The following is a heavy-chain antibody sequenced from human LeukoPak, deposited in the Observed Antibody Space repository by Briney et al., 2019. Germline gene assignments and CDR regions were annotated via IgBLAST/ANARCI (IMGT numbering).Heavy chain of an antibody. J-gene: IGHJ4*02. CDR1: GFTFSSYW. Sequence: GGSLRLSCAASGFTFSSYWMSWVRQAPGKGLEWVANIKQDGSEKYYVDSVKGRFTISRDNAKSSLYLQMNSLRAEDTAVYYCARVGGDWTSQPHYFDYWGQGTLVTVSS. CDR2: IKQDGSEK. V-gene: IGHV3-7*01. CDR3: ARVGGDWTSQPHYFDY. D-gene: IGHD1-1*01.